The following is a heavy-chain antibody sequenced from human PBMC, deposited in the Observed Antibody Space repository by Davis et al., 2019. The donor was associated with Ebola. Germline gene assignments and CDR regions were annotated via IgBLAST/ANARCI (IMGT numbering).Heavy chain of an antibody. Sequence: ASVKVSCKASGYTFTSYYMHWVRQAPGQGLEWMGWINPNSGGTNYAQKFQGWVTMTRDTSISTAYMELSRLRSDDTAVYYCARDLFGCSGGSCYPYYYYGMDVWGQGTTVTVSS. V-gene: IGHV1-2*04. CDR3: ARDLFGCSGGSCYPYYYYGMDV. J-gene: IGHJ6*02. CDR1: GYTFTSYY. D-gene: IGHD2-15*01. CDR2: INPNSGGT.